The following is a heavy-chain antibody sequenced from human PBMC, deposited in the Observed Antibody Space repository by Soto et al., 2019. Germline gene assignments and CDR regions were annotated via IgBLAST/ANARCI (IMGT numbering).Heavy chain of an antibody. V-gene: IGHV3-66*01. CDR3: ARVTYYYDSSGSWAYDAFDI. D-gene: IGHD3-22*01. CDR1: GFTVSSTY. Sequence: GGSLILSCAASGFTVSSTYMSWVRQAPGKGLEWVSLIYSGGSTYYADSAKGRFTISRDNSKNTLYLQMNSLRAEDTAVYYCARVTYYYDSSGSWAYDAFDIWGQGTMVTVSS. CDR2: IYSGGST. J-gene: IGHJ3*02.